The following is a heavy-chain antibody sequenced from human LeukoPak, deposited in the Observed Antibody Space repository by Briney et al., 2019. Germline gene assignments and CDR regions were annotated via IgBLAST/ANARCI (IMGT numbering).Heavy chain of an antibody. CDR3: ARDGSYCSSTSCYGGAFDI. CDR1: GYTFTSYA. J-gene: IGHJ3*02. CDR2: INAGNGNT. V-gene: IGHV1-3*01. D-gene: IGHD2-2*01. Sequence: RASVKVSCKASGYTFTSYAMHWVRQAPGQRLEWMGWINAGNGNTKYSQKFRGRVTITRDTSASTAYMELSSLRSEDTAVYYCARDGSYCSSTSCYGGAFDIWGQGTMVTVSS.